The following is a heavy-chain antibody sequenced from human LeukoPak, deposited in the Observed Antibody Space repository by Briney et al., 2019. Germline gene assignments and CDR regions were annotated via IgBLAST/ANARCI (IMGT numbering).Heavy chain of an antibody. J-gene: IGHJ4*02. CDR1: GFTFSSYA. CDR3: AKSDADYGDYYFDY. Sequence: GGSLRLSCAASGFTFSSYAMSWVRQAPGKGLGGGSAISGSGGSTYYAEYVKGRFTISRDNSKNTLYLQMNSLRSEDTAVYYCAKSDADYGDYYFDYWGQGTLVTVSS. V-gene: IGHV3-23*01. CDR2: ISGSGGST. D-gene: IGHD4-17*01.